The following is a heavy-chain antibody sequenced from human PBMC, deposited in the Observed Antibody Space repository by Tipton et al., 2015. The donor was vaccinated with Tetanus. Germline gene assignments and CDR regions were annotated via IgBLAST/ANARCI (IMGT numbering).Heavy chain of an antibody. J-gene: IGHJ4*02. CDR1: GYTFTSYG. Sequence: QLVQSGAEVKKPGASVKVSCKASGYTFTSYGISWVRQAPGRGLEWMGGIIPIFGTANYAQKFQGRVTITADESTSTAYMELSSLRSEDTAVYYCARDSSLRPYYFDYWGQGTLVTVSS. D-gene: IGHD6-13*01. CDR3: ARDSSLRPYYFDY. V-gene: IGHV1-69*13. CDR2: IIPIFGTA.